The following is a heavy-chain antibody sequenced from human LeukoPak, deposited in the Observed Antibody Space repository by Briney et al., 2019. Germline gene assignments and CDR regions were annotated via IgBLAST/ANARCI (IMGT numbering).Heavy chain of an antibody. CDR1: GYTFTNYG. J-gene: IGHJ4*02. CDR2: ISAYDGNT. D-gene: IGHD3-9*01. Sequence: ASVKVSCKASGYTFTNYGISWVRQAPGQGLEWMGWISAYDGNTNYAQKLQGRVTMTTDRSTSTAYMELRSLRSGDTAVYYCARAPRYGVAYSFDYWGQGTLVTVSS. CDR3: ARAPRYGVAYSFDY. V-gene: IGHV1-18*01.